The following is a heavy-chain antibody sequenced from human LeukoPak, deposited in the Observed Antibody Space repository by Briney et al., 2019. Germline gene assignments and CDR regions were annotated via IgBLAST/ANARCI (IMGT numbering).Heavy chain of an antibody. CDR3: ARSGWFGDPSPFDY. D-gene: IGHD3-10*01. Sequence: GGSLRLSCAASGFTFSSYSVNWVRQAPGKGLEWVSSISSSSSYIYYADSVKGRFTISRDNAKNSLYLQMNSLRAEDTAVYYCARSGWFGDPSPFDYWGQGTLVTVSS. CDR1: GFTFSSYS. V-gene: IGHV3-21*01. CDR2: ISSSSSYI. J-gene: IGHJ4*02.